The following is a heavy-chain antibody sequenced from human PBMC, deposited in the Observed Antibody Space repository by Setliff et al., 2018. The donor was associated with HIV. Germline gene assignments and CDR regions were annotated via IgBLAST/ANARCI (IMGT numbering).Heavy chain of an antibody. Sequence: SETLSLTCTVSGVSISSSTYYWGWIRQSPGKGLEWIGSIFYSGSTYYNPSLKSRVTIPVDTSKNQFSLNLSSVTAADTTVYYCARHSGAARPNFDYWGQGTLVTVSS. CDR3: ARHSGAARPNFDY. CDR2: IFYSGST. D-gene: IGHD6-6*01. CDR1: GVSISSSTYY. J-gene: IGHJ4*02. V-gene: IGHV4-39*01.